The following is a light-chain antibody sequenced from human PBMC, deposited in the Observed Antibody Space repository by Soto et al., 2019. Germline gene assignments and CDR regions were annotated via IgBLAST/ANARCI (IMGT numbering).Light chain of an antibody. CDR1: KLGDKY. J-gene: IGLJ2*01. Sequence: SYELTQPPSVSVSPGQTASITCSGDKLGDKYACWYQQKTGQSPVLVIYQDSKRPSGIPERFSGSNSENTSTLTISATQAMVDADYYCQAWDSITVLFGGGTKVTVL. CDR2: QDS. CDR3: QAWDSITVL. V-gene: IGLV3-1*01.